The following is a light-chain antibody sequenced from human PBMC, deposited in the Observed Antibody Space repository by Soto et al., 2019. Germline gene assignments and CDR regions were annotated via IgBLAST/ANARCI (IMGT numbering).Light chain of an antibody. Sequence: EIVMTQSPATLSVSPGERATLSCRASQSVSTNLAWYQHKPGQAPILLIYDASTRAAGVPARFSGSGSGTEFTLTISSLQSEDFAVYSCQQYHNWPPWTFGQGTKVELK. CDR3: QQYHNWPPWT. V-gene: IGKV3-15*01. J-gene: IGKJ1*01. CDR1: QSVSTN. CDR2: DAS.